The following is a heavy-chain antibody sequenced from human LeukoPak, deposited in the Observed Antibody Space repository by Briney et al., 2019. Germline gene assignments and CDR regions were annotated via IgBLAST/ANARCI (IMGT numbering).Heavy chain of an antibody. Sequence: GSLRLSCAASGLTFSSYWMSWIRQPPGKGLEWIGYVYFRGTTNYNPSIKSRVTISVDTSKNQFSLKLTSVTAADTAVYYCARSPGAPFDYWGQGSLVTVSS. CDR2: VYFRGTT. CDR3: ARSPGAPFDY. J-gene: IGHJ4*02. V-gene: IGHV4-59*01. CDR1: GLTFSSYW. D-gene: IGHD7-27*01.